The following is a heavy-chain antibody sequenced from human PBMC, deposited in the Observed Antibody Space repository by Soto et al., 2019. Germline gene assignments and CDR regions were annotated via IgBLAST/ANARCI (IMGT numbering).Heavy chain of an antibody. J-gene: IGHJ3*02. V-gene: IGHV1-69*13. CDR1: GGTFSSYA. D-gene: IGHD3-10*01. Sequence: SVKVSCKASGGTFSSYAISWVRQAPGQGLEWMGGIIPIFGTANYAQKFQGRVTITADESTSTAYMELSSLRSEDTAVYYCARSNRGVYYGSGSYSSAEAFDIWGQGTMVTVSS. CDR2: IIPIFGTA. CDR3: ARSNRGVYYGSGSYSSAEAFDI.